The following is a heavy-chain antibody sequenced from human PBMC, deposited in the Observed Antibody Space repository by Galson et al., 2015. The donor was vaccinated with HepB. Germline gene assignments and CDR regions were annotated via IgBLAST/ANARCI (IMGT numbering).Heavy chain of an antibody. J-gene: IGHJ5*02. D-gene: IGHD3-16*01. V-gene: IGHV5-10-1*01. CDR1: GYTFTSNW. CDR2: IDSSDSYT. Sequence: QSGAEVKKPGESLTVSCKASGYTFTSNWITWVRQMPGKGLEWVGRIDSSDSYTNYSLSFHGHVTFSADTSINTAYLHWASLKAADSAIYYCARDDTSIWGLADSWGQGTRVIVSS. CDR3: ARDDTSIWGLADS.